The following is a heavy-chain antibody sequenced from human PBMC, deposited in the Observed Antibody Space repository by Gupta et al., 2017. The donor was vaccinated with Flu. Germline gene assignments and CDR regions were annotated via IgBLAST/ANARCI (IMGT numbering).Heavy chain of an antibody. J-gene: IGHJ4*02. CDR3: TTLSIVATKPGSAIEDY. D-gene: IGHD5-12*01. Sequence: EVQLVESGGGLVKPGGSLRLSCAASGFTFSNAWMSWVRQAPGKGLEWVGRIKSKTDGGTTDYAAPVKGRFTISRDDSKNTLYLQMNSLKTEDTAVYYCTTLSIVATKPGSAIEDYWGQGTLVTVSS. CDR2: IKSKTDGGTT. CDR1: GFTFSNAW. V-gene: IGHV3-15*01.